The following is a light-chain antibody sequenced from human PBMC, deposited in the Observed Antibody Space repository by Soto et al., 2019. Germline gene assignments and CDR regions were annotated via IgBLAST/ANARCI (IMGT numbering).Light chain of an antibody. V-gene: IGKV3-20*01. Sequence: EIVLTQSPGTLSLSPGERATLTCRASQSISTSSLAWYRQKPGQAPGLLIYGAFNRATGIPDRFSGGGSGTDFTLTITRLEPEDFAVYYCQYYGNSPLTFGQGTKVDI. J-gene: IGKJ1*01. CDR3: QYYGNSPLT. CDR2: GAF. CDR1: QSISTSS.